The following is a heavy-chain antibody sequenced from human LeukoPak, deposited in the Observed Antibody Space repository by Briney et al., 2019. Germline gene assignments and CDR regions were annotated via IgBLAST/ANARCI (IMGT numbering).Heavy chain of an antibody. CDR2: ITDTGGST. Sequence: PGGSLRLSCAATGLSVSSNFMTWVRQAPGKGLEWVSGITDTGGSTYHAESVKGRFTISRDNSKNILYLQMNNLRAEDTAVYYCASRPPSETYYGVLDYWGQGTLVTVSS. D-gene: IGHD1-26*01. J-gene: IGHJ4*02. CDR3: ASRPPSETYYGVLDY. V-gene: IGHV3-23*01. CDR1: GLSVSSNF.